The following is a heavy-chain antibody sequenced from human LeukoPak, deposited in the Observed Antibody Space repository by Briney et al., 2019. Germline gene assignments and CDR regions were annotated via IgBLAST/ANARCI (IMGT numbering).Heavy chain of an antibody. CDR1: GFTFSSYA. D-gene: IGHD3-10*01. J-gene: IGHJ5*02. CDR2: ISGSGGST. V-gene: IGHV3-23*01. Sequence: GGSLRLSCAASGFTFSSYAMSWVRQAPGKGLEWVSAISGSGGSTYYADSVKGQFTISRDNSKNTLYLQMNSLRAEDTAVYYCARVNGLLWFGGGNDNWFDPWGQGTLVTVSS. CDR3: ARVNGLLWFGGGNDNWFDP.